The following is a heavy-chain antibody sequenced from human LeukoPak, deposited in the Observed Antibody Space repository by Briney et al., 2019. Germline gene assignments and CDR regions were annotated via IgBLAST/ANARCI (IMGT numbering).Heavy chain of an antibody. V-gene: IGHV3-21*06. Sequence: PGGSLRLSCAASGFTFSNYWMSWVRQAPGKGLEWVSSITSGGDYLYYADSVKGRFTTSRDNAKNSLSLQLNSLRVEDTAVYYCARGHYDVLAASYKWTPDYWGQGTLVTVSS. CDR3: ARGHYDVLAASYKWTPDY. CDR2: ITSGGDYL. D-gene: IGHD3-9*01. J-gene: IGHJ4*02. CDR1: GFTFSNYW.